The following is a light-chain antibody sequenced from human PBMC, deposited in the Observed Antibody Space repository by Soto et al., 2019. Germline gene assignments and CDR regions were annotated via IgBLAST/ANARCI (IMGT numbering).Light chain of an antibody. Sequence: QSVLTQPPSVSAAPGQKVTISCSGGSSNVGNIHVSWYQQLPGTAPKVLIYDNNRRPSGIPDRFSGTRSGASATLDITGLQTGDEADYYCGTWSSSLRAVIFGGGTKLTVL. V-gene: IGLV1-51*01. J-gene: IGLJ2*01. CDR1: SSNVGNIH. CDR3: GTWSSSLRAVI. CDR2: DNN.